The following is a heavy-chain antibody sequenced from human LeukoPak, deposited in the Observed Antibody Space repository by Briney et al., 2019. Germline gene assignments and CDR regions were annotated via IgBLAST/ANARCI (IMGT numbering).Heavy chain of an antibody. V-gene: IGHV3-30*18. Sequence: GGSLRLSCAASGFTFSSYGIHWVRQAPGKGLEWVSVISYDGSNKYYVDSVKGRFTISRDNSKNTLYLQMNSLRAEDTAVYYCAKGIDSGYDFFYWGQGTLVTVSS. CDR1: GFTFSSYG. CDR2: ISYDGSNK. CDR3: AKGIDSGYDFFY. J-gene: IGHJ4*02. D-gene: IGHD5-12*01.